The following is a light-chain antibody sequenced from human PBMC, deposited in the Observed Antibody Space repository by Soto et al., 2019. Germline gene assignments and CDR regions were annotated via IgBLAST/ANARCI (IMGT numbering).Light chain of an antibody. CDR2: GNN. Sequence: QSVLTQPPSVSGAPGQRVTISCTGSSSNIGAGYDVHWYQQLPGTAPKLLIYGNNNRPSGVPDRFSGSKSGTSASLAITGLQAEDEADYYCQSYDSSLSGPSFGGGTNLTVL. J-gene: IGLJ2*01. CDR3: QSYDSSLSGPS. V-gene: IGLV1-40*01. CDR1: SSNIGAGYD.